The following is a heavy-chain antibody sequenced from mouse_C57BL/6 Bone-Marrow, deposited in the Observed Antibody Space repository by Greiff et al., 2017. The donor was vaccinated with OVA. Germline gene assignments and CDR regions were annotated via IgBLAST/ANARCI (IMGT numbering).Heavy chain of an antibody. CDR3: AREGYYYGDY. J-gene: IGHJ2*01. Sequence: EVQLQQSGPGLVKPSQSLSLTCSVTGYSITSGYYWNWIRQFPGNKLEWMGYISYDGSNNYNPSLKNLISITRDTSKNQFFLKLKSVTTEDTATYYCAREGYYYGDYWGQGTTLTVSS. CDR2: ISYDGSN. D-gene: IGHD1-1*01. V-gene: IGHV3-6*01. CDR1: GYSITSGYY.